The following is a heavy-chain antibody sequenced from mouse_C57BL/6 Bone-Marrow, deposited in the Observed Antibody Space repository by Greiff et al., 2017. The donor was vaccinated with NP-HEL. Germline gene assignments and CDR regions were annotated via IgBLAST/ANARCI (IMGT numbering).Heavy chain of an antibody. CDR2: IYPGDGDT. D-gene: IGHD1-1*01. CDR3: AYYGSSEVYFDY. CDR1: GYAFSSSW. V-gene: IGHV1-82*01. J-gene: IGHJ2*01. Sequence: QVQLKQSGPELVKPGASVKISCKASGYAFSSSWMNWVKQRPGKGLEWIGRIYPGDGDTNYNGKFKGKATLTADKSSSTAYMQLSSLTSEDSAVYFCAYYGSSEVYFDYWGQGTTLTVSS.